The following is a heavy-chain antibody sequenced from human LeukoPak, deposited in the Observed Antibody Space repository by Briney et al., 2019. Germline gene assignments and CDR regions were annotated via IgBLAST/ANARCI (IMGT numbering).Heavy chain of an antibody. CDR2: IYTTGTT. V-gene: IGHV4-4*07. D-gene: IGHD2-2*02. CDR1: SGSISSYF. CDR3: GRQGYTASHYFLDF. J-gene: IGHJ4*02. Sequence: TSETLSLTCTVSSGSISSYFWGWVRQPPGKGLEWIGRIYTTGTTHYNPSLKSRVTMSIDTSTTQFSLNLRSMPAADTAVYYCGRQGYTASHYFLDFWSQGTLVAVS.